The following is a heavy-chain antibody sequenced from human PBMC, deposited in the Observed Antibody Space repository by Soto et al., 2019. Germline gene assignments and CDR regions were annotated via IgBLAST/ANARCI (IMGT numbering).Heavy chain of an antibody. J-gene: IGHJ3*02. Sequence: ASVKVSCKASGYTFTGYYIHWVRQAPGQGLEWMGWINPNTGGTNYAQKFQGRVTMTRDTSISTAYMELSTLKSDDAAVYYCARLMDPYSGPHLDIWGQGTMVTVSS. CDR3: ARLMDPYSGPHLDI. CDR1: GYTFTGYY. D-gene: IGHD1-26*01. V-gene: IGHV1-2*02. CDR2: INPNTGGT.